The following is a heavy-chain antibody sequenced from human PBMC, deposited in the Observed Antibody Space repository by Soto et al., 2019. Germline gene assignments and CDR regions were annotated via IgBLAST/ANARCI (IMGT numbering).Heavy chain of an antibody. CDR3: ARVKVYSSSSGPIDY. J-gene: IGHJ4*02. D-gene: IGHD6-6*01. CDR1: GGSISSGDYY. Sequence: QVQLQESGPGLVKPSQTLSLTCTVSGGSISSGDYYWSWIRQPPGKGLEWIGYIYYSGSTYYNPSLKSRVTISVDTSKIQFSLKLSSVTAADTAVYYCARVKVYSSSSGPIDYWGQGTLVTVSS. CDR2: IYYSGST. V-gene: IGHV4-30-4*01.